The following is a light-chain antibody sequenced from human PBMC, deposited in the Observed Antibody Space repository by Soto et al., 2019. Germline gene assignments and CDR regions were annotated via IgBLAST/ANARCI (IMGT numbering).Light chain of an antibody. CDR3: QQYNSSPS. CDR2: DAS. V-gene: IGKV1-5*01. CDR1: QSISSW. Sequence: DIQMTQSPSTLSASVGDRVTITCRASQSISSWLAWYQQKPGKAPKLLIYDASSLESGVPSRFSGSGSGTEFTLTISSLQPDDFATYCCQQYNSSPSFGQGTKVEIK. J-gene: IGKJ1*01.